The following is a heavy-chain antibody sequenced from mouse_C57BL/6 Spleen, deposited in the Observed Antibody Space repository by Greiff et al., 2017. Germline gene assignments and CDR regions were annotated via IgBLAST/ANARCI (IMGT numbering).Heavy chain of an antibody. Sequence: EVKLVESGAELVRPGASVKLSCTASGFNIKDDYMHWVKQRPEQGLEWIGWIDPENGDTEYASNFQGKATISADTSSNTAYLQLRSLTSEETAVYYCTPFDYWRQGTTLTVST. V-gene: IGHV14-4*01. CDR3: TPFDY. CDR1: GFNIKDDY. CDR2: IDPENGDT. J-gene: IGHJ2*01.